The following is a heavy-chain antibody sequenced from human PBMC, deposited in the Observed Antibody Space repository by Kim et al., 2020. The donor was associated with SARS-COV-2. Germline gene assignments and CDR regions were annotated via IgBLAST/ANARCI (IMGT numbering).Heavy chain of an antibody. J-gene: IGHJ3*01. CDR1: GFTFSSYE. Sequence: GGSLRLSCASSGFTFSSYEMDWFRQAPGKGLEWVSYISTTSATTKYADSVKGRFTISRDNAKNSMYLQMNSLTVEDTAVYYCAREGPLGTRGGDAFDFWGPGTVVTVSS. CDR3: AREGPLGTRGGDAFDF. D-gene: IGHD3-16*01. V-gene: IGHV3-48*03. CDR2: ISTTSATT.